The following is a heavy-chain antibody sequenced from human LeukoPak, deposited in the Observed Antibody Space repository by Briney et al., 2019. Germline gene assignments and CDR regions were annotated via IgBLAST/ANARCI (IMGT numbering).Heavy chain of an antibody. D-gene: IGHD2-15*01. CDR3: AKDHPRQGVTAHTPFDY. J-gene: IGHJ4*02. CDR2: VSSSRGST. Sequence: GGSLRLSCATSGFTFSSYAMSWVRQAPGKGLEWVSRVSSSRGSTYYADSVKGRFTISADKSKNTLYLEMSSLRAEDTAVYYCAKDHPRQGVTAHTPFDYWGQGTLVTVSS. CDR1: GFTFSSYA. V-gene: IGHV3-23*01.